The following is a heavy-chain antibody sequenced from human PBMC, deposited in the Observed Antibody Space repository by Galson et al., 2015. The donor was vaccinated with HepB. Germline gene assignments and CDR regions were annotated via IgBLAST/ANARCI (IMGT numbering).Heavy chain of an antibody. D-gene: IGHD1-1*01. Sequence: SLRLSCAASGFTFNHYAMTWVRQAPGKGLEWVSIISDSNRGGSTYYADSVKGRFTISRDDSKNTLYLQMNGLRAEDTALYYCAKIKQLYWAFDYWGQGTLVTVSS. V-gene: IGHV3-23*01. CDR3: AKIKQLYWAFDY. CDR2: ISDSNRGGST. CDR1: GFTFNHYA. J-gene: IGHJ4*02.